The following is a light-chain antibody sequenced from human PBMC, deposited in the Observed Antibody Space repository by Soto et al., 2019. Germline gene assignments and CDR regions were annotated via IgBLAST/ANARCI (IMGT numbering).Light chain of an antibody. J-gene: IGKJ1*01. CDR3: QQRINWPRT. CDR1: QSVDNF. CDR2: DAS. V-gene: IGKV3-11*01. Sequence: EIVLTQSPATLSLSPGERVTLSCRACQSVDNFLAWYQQKPGQAPRLLIYDASNRAAGIPARFSGSGSGTDFTLTISSLEPDDFAIYYCQQRINWPRTFGQGTKVEVK.